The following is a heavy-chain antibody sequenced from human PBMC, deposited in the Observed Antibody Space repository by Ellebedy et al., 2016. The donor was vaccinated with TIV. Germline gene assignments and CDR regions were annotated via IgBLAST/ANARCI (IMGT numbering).Heavy chain of an antibody. J-gene: IGHJ4*02. CDR2: IANDESGK. D-gene: IGHD3-22*01. V-gene: IGHV3-30*18. CDR3: VKGGYDRSGYYAPPVEC. Sequence: GESLKISCAASGFAFSSYAMHWVRQAPGKGLEWVAVIANDESGKHYADSVKGRFTISRDNSKNTLDLQMNSLRVEDTAVYYCVKGGYDRSGYYAPPVECWGQGTLVTVSS. CDR1: GFAFSSYA.